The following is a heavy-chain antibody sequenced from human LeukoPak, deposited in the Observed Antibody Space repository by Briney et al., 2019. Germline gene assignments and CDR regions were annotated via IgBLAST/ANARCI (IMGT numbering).Heavy chain of an antibody. CDR1: GFTFSSYG. CDR3: ARDTRHYLDS. V-gene: IGHV3-30*03. CDR2: ISYDGSNK. J-gene: IGHJ4*02. D-gene: IGHD3-10*01. Sequence: GGSLRLSCAASGFTFSSYGMHWVRQAPGKGLEWVAVISYDGSNKYYADSVKGRFTISRDNSKNTLYLQMNSLRADDTAVYYCARDTRHYLDSWDQGTLVTVSS.